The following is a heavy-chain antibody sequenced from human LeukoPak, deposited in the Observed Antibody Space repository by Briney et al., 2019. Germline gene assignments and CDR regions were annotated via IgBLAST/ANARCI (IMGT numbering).Heavy chain of an antibody. V-gene: IGHV3-23*01. D-gene: IGHD5-24*01. J-gene: IGHJ4*02. CDR2: VSGSDGSS. CDR3: AKGGLGGYNAVFDH. Sequence: PGGSLRLSCATSGFTFVGNAMSGVRQAPGKGLEWVSGVSGSDGSSHYADSVKGRFTISVDNSKNTLHLQMNSLRAEDTAVYYCAKGGLGGYNAVFDHWGQGILVTVSS. CDR1: GFTFVGNA.